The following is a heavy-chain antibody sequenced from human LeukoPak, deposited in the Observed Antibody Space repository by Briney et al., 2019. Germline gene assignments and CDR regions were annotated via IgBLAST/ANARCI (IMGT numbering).Heavy chain of an antibody. J-gene: IGHJ6*02. CDR1: GFTFGDYA. CDR2: IRSKAYGGTT. D-gene: IGHD4-17*01. CDR3: TSGVDYGDRFYYYYGMDV. V-gene: IGHV3-49*04. Sequence: PGRSLRLSCTASGFTFGDYAMSWVRQAPGKGLEWVGFIRSKAYGGTTEYAASVKGRFTISRDDSKSIAYLQVNSLKTEDTAVYYCTSGVDYGDRFYYYYGMDVWGQGTTVTVSS.